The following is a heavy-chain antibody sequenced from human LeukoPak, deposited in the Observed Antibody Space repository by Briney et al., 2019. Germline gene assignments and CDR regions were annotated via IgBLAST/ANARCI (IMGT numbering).Heavy chain of an antibody. D-gene: IGHD2-15*01. V-gene: IGHV3-23*01. CDR1: GFTFSSYD. CDR3: AKDSGGVVVAATYDC. Sequence: GGSLRLSCAASGFTFSSYDMSWVRQAQGKGLEWVSTISGSGSSTYYADSVQGRFTISRDNSKNTLYLQMNSLRAEDTAIYYCAKDSGGVVVAATYDCWGQGTLVTVSS. J-gene: IGHJ4*02. CDR2: ISGSGSST.